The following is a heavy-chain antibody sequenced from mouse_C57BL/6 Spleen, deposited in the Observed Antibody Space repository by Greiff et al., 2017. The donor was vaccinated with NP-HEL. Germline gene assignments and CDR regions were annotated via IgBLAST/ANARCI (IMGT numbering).Heavy chain of an antibody. V-gene: IGHV1-26*01. J-gene: IGHJ3*01. CDR1: GYTFTDYY. CDR3: AHIAD. Sequence: EVQLQQSGPELVKPGASVKISCKASGYTFTDYYMNWVKQSHGQSLEWIGDINPNNGGTSYNQKFKGKATLTVDKSSSTAYMELRSLTSEDSAVYYCAHIADWGQGTLVTVSA. CDR2: INPNNGGT.